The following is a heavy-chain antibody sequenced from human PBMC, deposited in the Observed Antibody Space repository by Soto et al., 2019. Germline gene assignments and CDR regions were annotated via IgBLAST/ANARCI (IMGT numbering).Heavy chain of an antibody. CDR2: IYYSGST. CDR1: GGSISSGGYY. Sequence: SETLSLTCTVSGGSISSGGYYWSWIRQHPGKGLEWIGYIYYSGSTYYNPSLKSRVTISVDTSKNQFSLKLSSVTAADTAVYYCARTRYSSGWYPRGGDAFDIWGQGTMVTVSS. CDR3: ARTRYSSGWYPRGGDAFDI. J-gene: IGHJ3*02. D-gene: IGHD6-19*01. V-gene: IGHV4-31*03.